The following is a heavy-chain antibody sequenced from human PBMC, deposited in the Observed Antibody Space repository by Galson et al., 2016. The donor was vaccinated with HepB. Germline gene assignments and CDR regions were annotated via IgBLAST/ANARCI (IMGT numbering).Heavy chain of an antibody. D-gene: IGHD5-18*01. J-gene: IGHJ6*02. CDR1: GGSINSRNYY. CDR2: IYYSGSA. CDR3: ARETVDTVMYYYDGMDV. V-gene: IGHV4-39*02. Sequence: ETLSLTCTVSGGSINSRNYYWGWIRQPPGKGLEWIGTIYYSGSAYYNPSLKSRITISIDTSKNQFSLKLRSVTATDTAVYYCARETVDTVMYYYDGMDVWGQGTTVTVSS.